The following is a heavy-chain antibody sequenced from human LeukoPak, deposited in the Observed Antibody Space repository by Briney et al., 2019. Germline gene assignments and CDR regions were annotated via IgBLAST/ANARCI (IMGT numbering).Heavy chain of an antibody. Sequence: SETLSLTCTVSGGSISSYYWSWIRQPSGKGLEWIGYIYYSGTTNYNPSLKSRVTISVDTSKNQFSLKLSSVTAADTAVYYCARGVYIAAAQYAYWGQGTLVTVSS. CDR2: IYYSGTT. CDR1: GGSISSYY. V-gene: IGHV4-59*01. CDR3: ARGVYIAAAQYAY. J-gene: IGHJ4*02. D-gene: IGHD6-13*01.